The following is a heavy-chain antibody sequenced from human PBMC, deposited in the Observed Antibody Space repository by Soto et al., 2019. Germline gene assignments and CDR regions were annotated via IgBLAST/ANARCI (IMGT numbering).Heavy chain of an antibody. V-gene: IGHV3-66*01. CDR3: ARAAAADPNYYYYYYIDV. D-gene: IGHD6-13*01. J-gene: IGHJ6*03. CDR2: IYSGGST. Sequence: GGSLRLPCVASGFTVSNNYMTWVRQAPGKGLEWVSVIYSGGSTYYADSVRGRFSISRDNSKNTLYLQMNNLRAEDTAVYYCARAAAADPNYYYYYYIDVWGKGTTVTVSS. CDR1: GFTVSNNY.